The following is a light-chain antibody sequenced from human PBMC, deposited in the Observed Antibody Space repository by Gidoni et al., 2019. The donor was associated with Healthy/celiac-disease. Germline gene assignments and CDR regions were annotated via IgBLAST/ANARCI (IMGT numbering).Light chain of an antibody. V-gene: IGKV1-5*03. CDR1: QSISSW. Sequence: NQTNQSPTTPSASGGDRVTITCRASQSISSWLAWYQQKPGKGPKLLIYKGFSLDIGVPSRFSGSGSGTEFTLTISSMQPDDFATYNCQQYKSYWTFGQGTKVEIK. CDR2: KGF. CDR3: QQYKSYWT. J-gene: IGKJ1*01.